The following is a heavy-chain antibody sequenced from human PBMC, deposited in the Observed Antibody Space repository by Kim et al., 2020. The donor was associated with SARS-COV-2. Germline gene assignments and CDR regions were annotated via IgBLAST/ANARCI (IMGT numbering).Heavy chain of an antibody. J-gene: IGHJ4*02. V-gene: IGHV4-39*07. Sequence: SLKSRVTISVDTSKNRFSLKLSSVTAADTAVYYCARVARWDDSSGYYVDYWGQGTLVTVSS. D-gene: IGHD3-22*01. CDR3: ARVARWDDSSGYYVDY.